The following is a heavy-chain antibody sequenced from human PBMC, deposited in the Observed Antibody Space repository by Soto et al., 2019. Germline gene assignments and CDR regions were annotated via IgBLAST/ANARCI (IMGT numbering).Heavy chain of an antibody. D-gene: IGHD1-1*01. CDR1: GFTFGDFA. CDR3: TRVHTTGPVIPDY. V-gene: IGHV3-49*03. J-gene: IGHJ4*02. Sequence: GGSLRLSCTASGFTFGDFALTWFRQTPGKGLEWVGFIRSRPYGGTAEYAASVRGRFTISRDDSKSIAYLQMNGLKTEDTAFYYCTRVHTTGPVIPDYWGQGTPVTV. CDR2: IRSRPYGGTA.